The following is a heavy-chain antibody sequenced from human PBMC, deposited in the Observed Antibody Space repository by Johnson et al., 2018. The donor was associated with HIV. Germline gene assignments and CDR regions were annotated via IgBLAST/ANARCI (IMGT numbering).Heavy chain of an antibody. CDR1: GFTFSSYW. CDR3: AKDQASGYYCDAFDI. D-gene: IGHD3-22*01. CDR2: INSDGSRP. J-gene: IGHJ3*02. Sequence: MLLVESGGGLVQPGGSLRLSCAASGFTFSSYWMHWVRQAPGKGLVWVSRINSDGSRPSYADSVQGRFTISRDNSKNTLYLQMNSLRAEDTAVYCCAKDQASGYYCDAFDIWGQGTMVTVSS. V-gene: IGHV3-74*01.